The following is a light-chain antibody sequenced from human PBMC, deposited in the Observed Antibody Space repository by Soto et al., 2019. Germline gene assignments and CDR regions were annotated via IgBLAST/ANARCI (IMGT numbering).Light chain of an antibody. Sequence: DIVMTQSPDSLPVSLGERATINCKSSQSVLHSSNNKNYLSWYQQTPGQPPKLLIYWASIRESGVPDRFSGSGSGTDFTLTISSLQAEDVAVYYCQQYYSSPSITFGQGTRLEIK. CDR3: QQYYSSPSIT. CDR1: QSVLHSSNNKNY. CDR2: WAS. V-gene: IGKV4-1*01. J-gene: IGKJ5*01.